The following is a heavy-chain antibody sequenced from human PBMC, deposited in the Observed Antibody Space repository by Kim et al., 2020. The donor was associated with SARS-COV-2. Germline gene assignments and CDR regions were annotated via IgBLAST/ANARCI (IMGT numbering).Heavy chain of an antibody. J-gene: IGHJ4*02. CDR2: T. D-gene: IGHD1-26*01. CDR3: AKSYYIYFDY. Sequence: TYYADSVKGRFTIARDNSKNTLDLQMNSLRAEDTAVYYCAKSYYIYFDYRGQGTLVTVSS. V-gene: IGHV3-23*01.